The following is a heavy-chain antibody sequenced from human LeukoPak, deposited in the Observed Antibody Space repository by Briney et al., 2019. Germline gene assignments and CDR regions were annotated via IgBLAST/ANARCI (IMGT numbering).Heavy chain of an antibody. CDR1: GGSISSYY. Sequence: KASETLSLTCTVSGGSISSYYWSWIRQPPGKGLEWIGYIYYSGSTNYNPSLKSRVTISVDTSKNQFSLKLSSVTAADTAVYYCASAYYYDSSGYDHWGQGTLVTVSS. CDR2: IYYSGST. CDR3: ASAYYYDSSGYDH. J-gene: IGHJ4*02. D-gene: IGHD3-22*01. V-gene: IGHV4-59*01.